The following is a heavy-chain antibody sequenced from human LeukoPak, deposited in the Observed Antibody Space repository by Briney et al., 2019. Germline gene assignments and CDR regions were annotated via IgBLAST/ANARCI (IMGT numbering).Heavy chain of an antibody. D-gene: IGHD3-16*01. V-gene: IGHV3-74*01. J-gene: IGHJ4*02. CDR1: GFTFSDYW. CDR3: ARYEYENGDYFDT. CDR2: ILGDGTVT. Sequence: GGSLRLSCAASGFTFSDYWMHWVRQAPGKGLVWVARILGDGTVTSYADSLRGRFRISRDNAKNTLYLHMNSLRAEDTAVYYCARYEYENGDYFDTWGQGSLVTVSS.